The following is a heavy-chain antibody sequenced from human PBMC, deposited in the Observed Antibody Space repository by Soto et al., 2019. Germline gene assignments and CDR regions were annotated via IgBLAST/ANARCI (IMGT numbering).Heavy chain of an antibody. CDR1: GGSVSSGTYS. CDR2: IYYSGST. V-gene: IGHV4-61*01. Sequence: QVQLQESGPRLVKPSETLSLTCTVSGGSVSSGTYSWSWIRQPPGKRLEWIGHIYYSGSTNYNPSLKSRVNISVDTSKDQFSLKLSSVTAADTAVYYCARDRSIGRDATSVPALDYWGQGTLVTVSS. D-gene: IGHD1-26*01. J-gene: IGHJ4*02. CDR3: ARDRSIGRDATSVPALDY.